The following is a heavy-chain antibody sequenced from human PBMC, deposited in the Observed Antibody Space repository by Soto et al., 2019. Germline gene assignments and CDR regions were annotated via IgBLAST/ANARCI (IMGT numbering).Heavy chain of an antibody. Sequence: QLQLMQSGAEVRKPGASVKVSCKATGYSFTAYYTHWVRQAPGQGLEWLGWMNPNSGDSNYAQQFQGRVTMTRDTSISTAYMELRRLTFDDTAVYYCTRDGGYSSSSGLLSYWGQGTLVTVSS. CDR1: GYSFTAYY. CDR3: TRDGGYSSSSGLLSY. CDR2: MNPNSGDS. V-gene: IGHV1-2*02. J-gene: IGHJ4*02. D-gene: IGHD6-6*01.